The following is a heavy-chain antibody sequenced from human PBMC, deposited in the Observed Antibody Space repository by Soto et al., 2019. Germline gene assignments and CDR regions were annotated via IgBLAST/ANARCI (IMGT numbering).Heavy chain of an antibody. CDR2: IYYSGST. V-gene: IGHV4-39*01. CDR1: GGSISSSSYY. J-gene: IGHJ5*02. CDR3: ARLSGSSPNWFDP. D-gene: IGHD3-10*01. Sequence: PSETLSLTCTVSGGSISSSSYYWGWIRQPPGKGLEWIGSIYYSGSTYYNPSLKSRVTISVDTSKNQFSLKLSSVTAADTAVYYCARLSGSSPNWFDPWGQGTLVTVSS.